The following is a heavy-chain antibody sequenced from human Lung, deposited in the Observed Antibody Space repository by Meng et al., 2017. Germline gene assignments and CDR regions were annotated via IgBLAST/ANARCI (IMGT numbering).Heavy chain of an antibody. CDR2: INHSGST. V-gene: IGHV4-34*01. Sequence: QVQPQQWGPGLLKPSVTPPLLCVVSGGSFSAYYWSWIRPPPGKGLEWIGEINHSGSTNYNPSLESRATISVDTSQNNLSLKLSSVTAADSAVYYCARGPTTMAHDFDYWGQGTLVTVSS. CDR3: ARGPTTMAHDFDY. D-gene: IGHD4-11*01. CDR1: GGSFSAYY. J-gene: IGHJ4*02.